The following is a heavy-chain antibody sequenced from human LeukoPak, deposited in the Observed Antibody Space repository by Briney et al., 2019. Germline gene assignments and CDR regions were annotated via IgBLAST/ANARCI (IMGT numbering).Heavy chain of an antibody. J-gene: IGHJ4*02. CDR1: GGSISSGDYY. V-gene: IGHV4-30-4*01. Sequence: PSQTLSLTCTVSGGSISSGDYYWSWIRQPPGKVLEWIGYIYYSGSTYYNPSLKSRVTISVDTSKNQFSLKLSSVTAADTAVYYCARGYYYDSSGYAPDYWGQGTLVTVSS. CDR2: IYYSGST. D-gene: IGHD3-22*01. CDR3: ARGYYYDSSGYAPDY.